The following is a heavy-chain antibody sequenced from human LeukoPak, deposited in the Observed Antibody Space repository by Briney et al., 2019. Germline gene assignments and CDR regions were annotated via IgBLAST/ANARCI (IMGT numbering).Heavy chain of an antibody. CDR3: ARGPHIVVVPAALDY. D-gene: IGHD2-2*01. Sequence: PGGSLRLSCAASGFTFSSYWMSWVRQAPGKGLEWVANIKQGGSEKYYVDSVKGRFTISRDNAKNSLYLQMNSLRAEDTAVYYCARGPHIVVVPAALDYWGQGTLVTVSS. V-gene: IGHV3-7*01. CDR1: GFTFSSYW. J-gene: IGHJ4*02. CDR2: IKQGGSEK.